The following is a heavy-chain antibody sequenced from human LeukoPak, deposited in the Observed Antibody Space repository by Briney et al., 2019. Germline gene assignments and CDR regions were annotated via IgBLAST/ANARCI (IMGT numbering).Heavy chain of an antibody. D-gene: IGHD6-19*01. CDR2: ISWNSGSI. J-gene: IGHJ3*02. Sequence: VRSLRLSCAASVFTFDDYAMHWVRQAPGKGLEWVSGISWNSGSIGYADSVKGRFTISRDNAKNSLYLQMNSLRAEDMALYYCAKGQWLVRGAAFDIWSQGTMVTVSS. CDR3: AKGQWLVRGAAFDI. V-gene: IGHV3-9*03. CDR1: VFTFDDYA.